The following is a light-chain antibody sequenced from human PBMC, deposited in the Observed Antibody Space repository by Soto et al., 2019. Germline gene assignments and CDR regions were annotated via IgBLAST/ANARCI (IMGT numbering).Light chain of an antibody. CDR3: AVWDSSLSAGV. Sequence: QSVLTQPPSVSAAPGQTVTISCSGSSSNIGNNYVSWYQQLPGTAPKLLTYDNNKRPSGIPDRFSGSKSGTSATLGITGLQTGDEADYYCAVWDSSLSAGVFGGGTKLTVL. CDR1: SSNIGNNY. J-gene: IGLJ2*01. V-gene: IGLV1-51*01. CDR2: DNN.